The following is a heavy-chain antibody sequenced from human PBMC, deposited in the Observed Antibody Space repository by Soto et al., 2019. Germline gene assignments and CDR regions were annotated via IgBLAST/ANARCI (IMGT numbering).Heavy chain of an antibody. V-gene: IGHV4-31*03. Sequence: QVQLQESGPGLVKPSQTLSLTCTVSGGSISSGGYYWSWIRQHPGKGLEWIGYIYYSGSTYYNPSLNSRVTRSVDPSKNHFSLKLSSVTAADTAVYYCAGIYSGSPGGTLRYWGQGTLVTVSS. D-gene: IGHD1-26*01. CDR2: IYYSGST. J-gene: IGHJ4*02. CDR3: AGIYSGSPGGTLRY. CDR1: GGSISSGGYY.